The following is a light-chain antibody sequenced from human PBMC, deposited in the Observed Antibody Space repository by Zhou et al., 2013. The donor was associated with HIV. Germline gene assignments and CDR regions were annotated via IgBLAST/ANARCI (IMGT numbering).Light chain of an antibody. CDR1: QSVNNY. CDR3: QQYGSSPCS. Sequence: EIVMTQSPATLSLSPGERATLSCRASQSVNNYLAWYQQKPGQAPRLLIYGASNRVTGIPVRFSGSGSGTDFTLTITRLEPEDFAVYYCQQYGSSPCSFGQGTRLDIK. J-gene: IGKJ2*04. CDR2: GAS. V-gene: IGKV3-20*01.